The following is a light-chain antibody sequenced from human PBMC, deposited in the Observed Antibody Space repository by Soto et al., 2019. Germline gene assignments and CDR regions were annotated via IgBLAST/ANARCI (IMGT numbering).Light chain of an antibody. V-gene: IGKV3-20*01. CDR2: GAS. J-gene: IGKJ1*01. Sequence: ILLTQSPCTLSLSPGERATLSCRASQSVSSSDLAWYQQKPGQAPRLLIYGASSRATGIPDRFSGSGSGTDFTLTISRLEPEDFAVYYCQQFGRSSWTFGQGTKVDIK. CDR3: QQFGRSSWT. CDR1: QSVSSSD.